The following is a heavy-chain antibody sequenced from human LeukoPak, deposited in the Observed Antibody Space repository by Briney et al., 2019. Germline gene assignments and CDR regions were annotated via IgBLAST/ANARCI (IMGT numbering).Heavy chain of an antibody. V-gene: IGHV3-7*01. CDR3: VGGGY. CDR1: GLTFSIHW. CDR2: INQDGSDK. J-gene: IGHJ4*02. Sequence: GGSLRLSCAASGLTFSIHWMNWVRQAPGKGLECVANINQDGSDKYYVDSVKGRFTISRDNTKNSLYLQMNSLRAEDTAVYYCVGGGYWGQGTLVTVSS.